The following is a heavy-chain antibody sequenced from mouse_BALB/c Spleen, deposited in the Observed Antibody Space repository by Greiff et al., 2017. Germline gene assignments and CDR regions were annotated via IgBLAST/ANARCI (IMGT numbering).Heavy chain of an antibody. D-gene: IGHD2-3*01. CDR2: IYPGNSDT. V-gene: IGHV1-5*01. Sequence: VQLQQSGTVLARPGASVKMSCKASGYTFTSYCMHWVKQRPGQGLEWIGAIYPGNSDTSYNQKFKGKAKLTAVTSTSTAYMELSSLTNEDSAVYYCTRNDGYLYYYAMDYWGQGTSVTVSS. CDR1: GYTFTSYC. J-gene: IGHJ4*01. CDR3: TRNDGYLYYYAMDY.